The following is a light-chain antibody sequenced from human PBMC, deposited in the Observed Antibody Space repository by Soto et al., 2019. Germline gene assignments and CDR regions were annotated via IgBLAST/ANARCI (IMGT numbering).Light chain of an antibody. J-gene: IGKJ2*01. V-gene: IGKV3-20*01. Sequence: EIELTQSPGTLSMSPGERATLSCRASQTLNSGYLAWYQQKPGQAPRLLIYGASSRATGIPDRFSGSRSGRDFTLSISRLEPEDFAVYYCQQYGSAPYTFGQGTKLEIK. CDR1: QTLNSGY. CDR3: QQYGSAPYT. CDR2: GAS.